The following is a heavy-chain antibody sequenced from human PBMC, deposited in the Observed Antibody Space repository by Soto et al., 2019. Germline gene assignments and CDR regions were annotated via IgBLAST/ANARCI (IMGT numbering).Heavy chain of an antibody. D-gene: IGHD2-8*01. CDR1: GYTFTAYY. Sequence: ASVKVSCKASGYTFTAYYMHWVRQAPGQGLEWMGWVNPGNGTTSFAQKFQGRVTMTRDTSISTAYMELSGLRSDDTAMYYCARDTYANFDCWGQGTLVTVSS. J-gene: IGHJ4*02. CDR3: ARDTYANFDC. V-gene: IGHV1-2*02. CDR2: VNPGNGTT.